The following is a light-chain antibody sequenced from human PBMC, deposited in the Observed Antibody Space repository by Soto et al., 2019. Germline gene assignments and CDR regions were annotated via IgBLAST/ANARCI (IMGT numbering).Light chain of an antibody. CDR3: QQYGSSPIT. Sequence: EIVLTQSPATLSLSQGERATLHCSTSNNVSNYSGCYQQKPDQAPRLLICDASSRATGIPARFSSRGSGTDFPLTISRLEPEDFAVYYCQQYGSSPITFGQGTRLEI. J-gene: IGKJ5*01. V-gene: IGKV3-20*01. CDR2: DAS. CDR1: NNVSNY.